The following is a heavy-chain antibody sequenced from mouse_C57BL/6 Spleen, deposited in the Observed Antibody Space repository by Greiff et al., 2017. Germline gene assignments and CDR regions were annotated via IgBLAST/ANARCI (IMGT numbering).Heavy chain of an antibody. CDR2: ISYDGSN. J-gene: IGHJ3*01. CDR3: ARGELGFAY. Sequence: VKLQESGPGLVKPSQSLSLTCSVTGYSIPSGYYWNWIRQFPGNKLEWMGYISYDGSNNYNPSLKNRISITRDTSKNQFFLKLNSVTTEDTATYYCARGELGFAYWGQGTLVTVSA. V-gene: IGHV3-6*01. CDR1: GYSIPSGYY. D-gene: IGHD4-1*01.